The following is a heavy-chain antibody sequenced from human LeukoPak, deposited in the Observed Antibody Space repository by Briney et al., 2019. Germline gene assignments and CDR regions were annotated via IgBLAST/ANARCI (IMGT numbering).Heavy chain of an antibody. D-gene: IGHD5-12*01. Sequence: SETLSLTCAVSGGSVSGYYWSWIRQPPGKGLEWIGYIHYSGNTNYNSSLRSRVTLSVDTSKNQLSLKLSSVTPADTAVYYCARDPSGYDYYFDYWGQGTLVTVSS. CDR2: IHYSGNT. V-gene: IGHV4-59*02. CDR3: ARDPSGYDYYFDY. J-gene: IGHJ4*02. CDR1: GGSVSGYY.